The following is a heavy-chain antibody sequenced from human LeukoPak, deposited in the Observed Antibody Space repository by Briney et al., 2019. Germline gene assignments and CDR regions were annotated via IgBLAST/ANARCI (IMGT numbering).Heavy chain of an antibody. CDR2: IWYDGSNK. CDR1: GFTFSSYG. D-gene: IGHD3-3*01. V-gene: IGHV3-33*01. J-gene: IGHJ4*02. Sequence: GGSLRLSCAASGFTFSSYGMHWVRQAPGKGLEWVAVIWYDGSNKYHADSVKGRFTISRDNSKNTLYLQMNSLRAEDTAVYYCARERGIFGVVIPFDYWGQGTLVTVSS. CDR3: ARERGIFGVVIPFDY.